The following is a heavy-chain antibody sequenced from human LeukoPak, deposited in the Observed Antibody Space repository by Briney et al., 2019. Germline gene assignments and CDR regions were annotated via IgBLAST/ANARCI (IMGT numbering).Heavy chain of an antibody. CDR1: GGSISSSSYS. V-gene: IGHV4-39*01. CDR3: ARHGSTGYSSGWYYNY. D-gene: IGHD6-19*01. CDR2: IYYTGST. J-gene: IGHJ4*02. Sequence: SETLSLTCTVSGGSISSSSYSWGWIRQPPGKGLEWIGSIYYTGSTYYNPSLKSRVTISVDTSKNQFSLKLSSVTAADTAVYYCARHGSTGYSSGWYYNYWGQGTLVTVSS.